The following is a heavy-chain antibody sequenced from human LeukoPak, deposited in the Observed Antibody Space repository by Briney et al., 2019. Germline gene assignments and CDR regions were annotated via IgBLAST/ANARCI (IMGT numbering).Heavy chain of an antibody. D-gene: IGHD6-13*01. J-gene: IGHJ3*02. CDR2: IKQDGSEK. Sequence: GGSLRLSCAASGFTFSSYWMSWVRQAPGKGLEWVANIKQDGSEKYYVDSVKGRFTISRDNAKNSLYLQMNSLRAEDTAVYYCARDRQQLVEDAFDIWGQGTMVTVSS. CDR1: GFTFSSYW. V-gene: IGHV3-7*01. CDR3: ARDRQQLVEDAFDI.